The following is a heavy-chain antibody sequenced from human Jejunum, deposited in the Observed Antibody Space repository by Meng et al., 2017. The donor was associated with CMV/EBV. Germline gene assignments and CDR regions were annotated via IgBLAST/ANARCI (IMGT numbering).Heavy chain of an antibody. CDR3: AREQTVSGSRGLDY. D-gene: IGHD6-19*01. CDR1: GYTFIDYY. V-gene: IGHV1-2*02. Sequence: ALGYTFIDYYIHWVRQAPGQGLEWMGWIDSNSGETNSAQKFSGRVTLTRDTSITTAYMEVISLRSDDTAVYYCAREQTVSGSRGLDYWGQGTLVTVSS. CDR2: IDSNSGET. J-gene: IGHJ4*02.